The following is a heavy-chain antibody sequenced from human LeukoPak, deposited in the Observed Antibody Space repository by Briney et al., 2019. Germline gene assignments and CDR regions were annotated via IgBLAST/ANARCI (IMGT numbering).Heavy chain of an antibody. CDR1: GYTLTELS. V-gene: IGHV1-24*01. CDR2: FDPEDGET. D-gene: IGHD3-10*01. J-gene: IGHJ3*02. CDR3: ATTSANYYRDAFDI. Sequence: ASVKVSCKVSGYTLTELSIHWVRQAPGKGLEWMGDFDPEDGETIYAQKFQGRVTMTEDTSTDTAYMELSSLRSEDTAVYYCATTSANYYRDAFDIWGQGTMVTVSS.